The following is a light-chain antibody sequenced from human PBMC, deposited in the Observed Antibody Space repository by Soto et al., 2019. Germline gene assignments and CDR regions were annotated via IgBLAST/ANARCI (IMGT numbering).Light chain of an antibody. Sequence: QPVLTQPPSVSAAPGQKVSISCSGSSSNVGKNFVSWYQHVPGKAPKLLIYDNQKRPSGIPDRFSASKSGTSATLDITGLQTGDEADYYCGTWDSSLTIGVIFGGGTKLTVL. CDR1: SSNVGKNF. J-gene: IGLJ2*01. CDR3: GTWDSSLTIGVI. CDR2: DNQ. V-gene: IGLV1-51*01.